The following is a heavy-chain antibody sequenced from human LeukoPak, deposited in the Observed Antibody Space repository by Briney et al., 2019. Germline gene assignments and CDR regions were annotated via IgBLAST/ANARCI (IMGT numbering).Heavy chain of an antibody. J-gene: IGHJ4*02. CDR2: IYYSGST. D-gene: IGHD5-18*01. CDR1: GGSISSYY. CDR3: ARRGYSYGYHFDY. Sequence: SETLSLTCTVSGGSISSYYWSWIRQPPGKGLEWIGYIYYSGSTNYNPSLKSQVTISVDTSKNQFSLKLSSVTAADTAVYYCARRGYSYGYHFDYWGQGTLVTVSS. V-gene: IGHV4-59*08.